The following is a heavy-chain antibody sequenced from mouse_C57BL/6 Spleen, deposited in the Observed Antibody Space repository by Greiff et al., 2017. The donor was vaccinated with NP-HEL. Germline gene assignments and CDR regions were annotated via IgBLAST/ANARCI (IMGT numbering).Heavy chain of an antibody. J-gene: IGHJ4*01. CDR1: GFSLTSYG. CDR3: ARGGAMDY. CDR2: IWSGGST. V-gene: IGHV2-2*01. Sequence: VQLQQSGPGLVQPSQSLSITCTVSGFSLTSYGVHWVRQSPGKGLEWLGVIWSGGSTDYNAAFISRLSNSKDNSKSQVCIKMNRLQADDTAVYEGARGGAMDYWGQGTSVTVSS.